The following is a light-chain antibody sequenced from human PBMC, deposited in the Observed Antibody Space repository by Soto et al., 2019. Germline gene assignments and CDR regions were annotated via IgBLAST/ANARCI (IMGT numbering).Light chain of an antibody. Sequence: QSALAQPASVSGSPGQSITISCTGTSGFVGSFSLVSWYQQHPGKAPKVMISEGHRRPSGVPDRFSGSKSGITASLTISGLQTEDEADYYCISYTDRQSYLFGTGTKVTVL. V-gene: IGLV2-14*02. CDR1: SGFVGSFSL. CDR3: ISYTDRQSYL. CDR2: EGH. J-gene: IGLJ1*01.